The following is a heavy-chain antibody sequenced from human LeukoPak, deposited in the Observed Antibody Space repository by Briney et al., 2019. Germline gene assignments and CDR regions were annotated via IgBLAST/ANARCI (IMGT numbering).Heavy chain of an antibody. CDR3: GRDGSGSPDY. J-gene: IGHJ4*02. CDR2: ISWNSGSI. D-gene: IGHD1-26*01. CDR1: GFTFDDYA. V-gene: IGHV3-9*01. Sequence: GGSLRLSCAASGFTFDDYAMHWVRQAPGKGLEWVSGISWNSGSIGYADSVKGRFTISRDNAKNSLYLQMNSLRPEDTAVYYCGRDGSGSPDYWGQGTLVTVSS.